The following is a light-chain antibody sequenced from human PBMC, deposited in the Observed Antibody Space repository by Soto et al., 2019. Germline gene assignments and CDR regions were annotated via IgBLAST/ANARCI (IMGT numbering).Light chain of an antibody. CDR2: DVS. CDR1: SSDVGDSNY. CDR3: RSYTSSSIL. J-gene: IGLJ1*01. Sequence: SVLTQPASVSGSPGQSITISCTGTSSDVGDSNYVSWYQQHPGKAPKLMIYDVSYRPSGVSNRSSGSKSGNTASLTISELQAEDEADYYCRSYTSSSILFGTGTKVTVL. V-gene: IGLV2-14*01.